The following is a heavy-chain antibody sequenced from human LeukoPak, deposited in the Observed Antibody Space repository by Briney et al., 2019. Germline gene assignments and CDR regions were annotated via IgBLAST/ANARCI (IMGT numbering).Heavy chain of an antibody. Sequence: KPGESLKISCKGSGYSFTSYWIGWVRQMPGKGLEWMGIIYPGDSDTRYSPSFQGQVTISADESISTAYLQWSSLKASDTAMYYCARTDIVVVVAATPAFDIWGQGTMVTVSS. D-gene: IGHD2-15*01. J-gene: IGHJ3*02. V-gene: IGHV5-51*01. CDR2: IYPGDSDT. CDR1: GYSFTSYW. CDR3: ARTDIVVVVAATPAFDI.